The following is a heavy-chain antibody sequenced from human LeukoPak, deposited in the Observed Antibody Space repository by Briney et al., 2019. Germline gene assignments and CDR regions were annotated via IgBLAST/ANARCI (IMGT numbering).Heavy chain of an antibody. CDR1: GFTFSSYA. J-gene: IGHJ4*02. CDR2: ISSDGSNK. Sequence: PGGSLRLSCAASGFTFSSYAMHWVRQAPGKGLEWVAVISSDGSNKYYADSVKGRFTISRDNSKNTLYLQMNSLRAEDTAVYYCARDYTYYYDSSGLPDYWGQGTLVTVSS. V-gene: IGHV3-30-3*01. CDR3: ARDYTYYYDSSGLPDY. D-gene: IGHD3-22*01.